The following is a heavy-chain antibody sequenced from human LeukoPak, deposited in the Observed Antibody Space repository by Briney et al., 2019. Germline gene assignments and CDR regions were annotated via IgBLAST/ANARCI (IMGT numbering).Heavy chain of an antibody. CDR2: IKQDGSEK. J-gene: IGHJ5*02. D-gene: IGHD3-10*01. CDR1: GFTFSSYW. Sequence: PGGSLRLSCAASGFTFSSYWMHWVRRAPGKGLEWVANIKQDGSEKYYVDSVKGRFTISRDNAKNSLYLQMNSLRAEDTAVYYCARDPAGGSGSYNPWGQGTLVTVSS. CDR3: ARDPAGGSGSYNP. V-gene: IGHV3-7*01.